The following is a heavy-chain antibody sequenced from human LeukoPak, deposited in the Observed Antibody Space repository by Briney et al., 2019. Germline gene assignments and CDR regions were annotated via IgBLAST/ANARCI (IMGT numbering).Heavy chain of an antibody. CDR3: ALSSSSKCFDS. Sequence: GGSLRLSCAASGFSFSDYEMNWVRQAPGKGLEWISYISTSGSTIHYADSVKGRFTISRDNAKNSLYLQMNSLRAEDTAVYYCALSSSSKCFDSWGQGTLVTVSS. CDR2: ISTSGSTI. D-gene: IGHD6-6*01. J-gene: IGHJ5*01. CDR1: GFSFSDYE. V-gene: IGHV3-48*03.